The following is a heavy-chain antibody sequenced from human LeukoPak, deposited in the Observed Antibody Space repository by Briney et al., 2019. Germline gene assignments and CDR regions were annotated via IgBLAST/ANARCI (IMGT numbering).Heavy chain of an antibody. CDR2: IGSGGAT. D-gene: IGHD1-26*01. CDR1: GFTFSSYA. Sequence: GGSLRLSCAGSGFTFSSYAMHWVRKAPGKGLEWVSAIGSGGATYYADSVKGRFTISRDNAKNSLYLQMNSLRAEDMAVYYCARRVGAFDIWGQGTMVTVSS. V-gene: IGHV3/OR16-10*01. J-gene: IGHJ3*02. CDR3: ARRVGAFDI.